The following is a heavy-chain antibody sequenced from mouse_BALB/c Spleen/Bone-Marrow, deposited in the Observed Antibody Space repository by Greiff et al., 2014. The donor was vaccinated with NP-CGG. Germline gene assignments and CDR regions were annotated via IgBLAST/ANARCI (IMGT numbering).Heavy chain of an antibody. D-gene: IGHD2-4*01. CDR1: GYTFTSYV. CDR3: ARGIYYDYDYFDY. J-gene: IGHJ2*01. CDR2: INPYNDGT. Sequence: EVQLQQSGPELVKPGASVKMSCKASGYTFTSYVMHWVKQKPGQGLEWIGYINPYNDGTTYNEKFKGKATLTSDKSSSTAYMELSSLTSEDSAVYYCARGIYYDYDYFDYWGQGTTLTVSS. V-gene: IGHV1-14*01.